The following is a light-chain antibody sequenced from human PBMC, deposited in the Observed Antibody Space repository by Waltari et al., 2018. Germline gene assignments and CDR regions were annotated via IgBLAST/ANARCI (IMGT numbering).Light chain of an antibody. V-gene: IGKV1-5*03. CDR2: KAS. CDR3: QKYNSFWT. CDR1: QRISNW. Sequence: DIQMTQSPSTLSASVGDRVTITCRASQRISNWLAWYQQKPGKAPKLLIYKASGLESGVPSRFSGSGSGTEFTLTISSLQPDDFATYYCQKYNSFWTFGQGTKVEIK. J-gene: IGKJ1*01.